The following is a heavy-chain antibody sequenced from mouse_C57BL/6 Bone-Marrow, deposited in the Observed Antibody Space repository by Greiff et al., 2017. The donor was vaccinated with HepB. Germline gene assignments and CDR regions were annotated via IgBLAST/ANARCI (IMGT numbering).Heavy chain of an antibody. V-gene: IGHV1-76*01. CDR2: IYPGSGNT. D-gene: IGHD1-1*01. CDR3: AITTVVATRYFDY. J-gene: IGHJ2*01. CDR1: GYTFTDYY. Sequence: QVQLQQSGAELVRPGASVKLSCKASGYTFTDYYINWVKQRPGQGLEWIARIYPGSGNTYYNEKFKGKATLTAEKSSSTAYMQLSSLTSEDSAVYFCAITTVVATRYFDYWGQGTTLTVSS.